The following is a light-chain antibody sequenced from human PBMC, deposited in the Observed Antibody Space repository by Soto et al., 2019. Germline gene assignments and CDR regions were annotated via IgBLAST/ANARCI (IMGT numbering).Light chain of an antibody. CDR1: SSNIGAGYD. V-gene: IGLV1-40*01. Sequence: QSVLTQPPSVSGAPGQRVTISCTGSSSNIGAGYDVHWYQQLPGTAPKLLIYGNSNRPSGVPDRVSGSKSGTSASLAINGLRSEDEADYYCAAWDDGLNGPVFGGGTKLTVL. CDR2: GNS. CDR3: AAWDDGLNGPV. J-gene: IGLJ3*02.